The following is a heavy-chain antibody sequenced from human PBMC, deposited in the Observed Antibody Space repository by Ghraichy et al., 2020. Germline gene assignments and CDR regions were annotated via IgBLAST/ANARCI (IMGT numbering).Heavy chain of an antibody. CDR3: AGASSFYYFDY. Sequence: ETLSLTCAASGFTVSNNYMNWVRQAPGKGLEWVSVIYSSGSTHYADSVKGRFTISRDNSRNTLYLLMNSLRAEDTAVYYCAGASSFYYFDYWGQGTLVTVSS. CDR1: GFTVSNNY. CDR2: IYSSGST. V-gene: IGHV3-53*01. D-gene: IGHD3-3*02. J-gene: IGHJ4*02.